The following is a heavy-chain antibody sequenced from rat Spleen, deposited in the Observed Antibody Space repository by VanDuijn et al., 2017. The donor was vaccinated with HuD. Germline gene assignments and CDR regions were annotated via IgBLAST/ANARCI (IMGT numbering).Heavy chain of an antibody. J-gene: IGHJ2*01. CDR3: TTDRLGADYFDY. CDR1: GFTFSNYY. Sequence: EVQLVESGGGLVQPGRSLKLSCAASGFTFSNYYMAWVRQAPTKGLEWVASISTGGGNTYYRDSVKGRFTIFRDNAKSTLYLQMNSLRSEDTATYYCTTDRLGADYFDYWGQGVMVTVSS. CDR2: ISTGGGNT. V-gene: IGHV5-27*01. D-gene: IGHD5-1*01.